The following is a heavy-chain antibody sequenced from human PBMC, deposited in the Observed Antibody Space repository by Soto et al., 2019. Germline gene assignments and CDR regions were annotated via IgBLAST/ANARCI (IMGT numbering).Heavy chain of an antibody. J-gene: IGHJ4*01. D-gene: IGHD2-21*02. V-gene: IGHV1-3*01. CDR3: ARSIGVVTALDY. CDR1: GYTFTSYG. Sequence: GASVKVSCKASGYTFTSYGISWVRQAPGQGLEWMGWISAGNGNTKCSQKFQGRVTITRDTSASTAYMELSSLRSEDTAVYYCARSIGVVTALDYWG. CDR2: ISAGNGNT.